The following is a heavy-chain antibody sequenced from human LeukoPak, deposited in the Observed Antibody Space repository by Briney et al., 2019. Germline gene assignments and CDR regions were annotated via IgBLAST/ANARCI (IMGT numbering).Heavy chain of an antibody. CDR2: INPNSGGT. Sequence: ASVKVSCKASGYTFTGYYMHWVRQAPGQGLEWMGWINPNSGGTNYAQKFQGRVTMTRDTSISTAYMELSRLRSDDTAVYYCAREVSDSSGLYSTYYFDHWGQGTLVTVSS. V-gene: IGHV1-2*02. D-gene: IGHD6-19*01. CDR1: GYTFTGYY. CDR3: AREVSDSSGLYSTYYFDH. J-gene: IGHJ4*02.